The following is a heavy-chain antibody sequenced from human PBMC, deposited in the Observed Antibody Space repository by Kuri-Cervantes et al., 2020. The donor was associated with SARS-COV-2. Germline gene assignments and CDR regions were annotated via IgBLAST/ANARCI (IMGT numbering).Heavy chain of an antibody. Sequence: ESLRLSCTVSGGSISSYYWSWIRQPPGKGLEWIGYIYYSGSTNYNPSLKSRVTISVDTSRNQFSLKLSSVTAADTAVYYCARFTPGDYWGQGTLVTVSS. D-gene: IGHD3-10*01. J-gene: IGHJ4*02. CDR1: GGSISSYY. V-gene: IGHV4-59*01. CDR3: ARFTPGDY. CDR2: IYYSGST.